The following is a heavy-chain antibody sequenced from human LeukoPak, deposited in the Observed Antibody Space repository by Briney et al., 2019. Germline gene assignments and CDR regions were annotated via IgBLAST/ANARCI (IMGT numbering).Heavy chain of an antibody. D-gene: IGHD5-24*01. CDR2: MNPNSGNT. CDR1: GYTFTSYD. CDR3: ARTDNPAPLGAFDI. Sequence: ASVKVSCKASGYTFTSYDINWVRQATGQGLEWMGWMNPNSGNTGYAQKFQGRVTMTRNTSISTAYMELSSLRSEDTPVYYCARTDNPAPLGAFDIWGQGTMVTVSS. J-gene: IGHJ3*02. V-gene: IGHV1-8*01.